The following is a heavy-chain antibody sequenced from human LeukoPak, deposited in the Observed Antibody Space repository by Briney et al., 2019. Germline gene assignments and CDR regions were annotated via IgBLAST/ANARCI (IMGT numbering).Heavy chain of an antibody. V-gene: IGHV3-23*01. CDR1: GFTFSSYA. CDR2: ISSDGSRV. CDR3: AKDLRRATVGTPTFDY. D-gene: IGHD4-23*01. J-gene: IGHJ4*02. Sequence: GGSLRLSCAASGFTFSSYAMSWVRQAPGKGLEWVSRISSDGSRVTYADSVKGRFTISRDNAKNSLYLQMNSLRAEDTAVYYCAKDLRRATVGTPTFDYWGQGTLVTVSS.